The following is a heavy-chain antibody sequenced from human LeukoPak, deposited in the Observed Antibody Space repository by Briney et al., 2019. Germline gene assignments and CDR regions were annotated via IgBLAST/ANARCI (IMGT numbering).Heavy chain of an antibody. D-gene: IGHD4-23*01. CDR2: MYYSGST. J-gene: IGHJ4*02. V-gene: IGHV4-59*01. CDR3: ARASYGANADY. CDR1: GGCISSYY. Sequence: SETLTLTCTVSGGCISSYYWTWIRQPPGKGLEWIAYMYYSGSTSYNPSLKSRVTISVDTSKNQFSLKLSSVTAADTAVYFCARASYGANADYWGQGTLVTVSS.